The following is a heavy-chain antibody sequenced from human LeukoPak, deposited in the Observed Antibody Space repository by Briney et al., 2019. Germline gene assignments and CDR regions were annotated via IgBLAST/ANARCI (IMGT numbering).Heavy chain of an antibody. Sequence: LSLTCTVSGGSIRSYYWSWIRQPPGKGLEWVSYITSSGNTIYYADSVKGRFTISRDNAKNSLYLQMNSLRAEDTAVYYCARANYYDISGYDYWGQGTLVTVSS. J-gene: IGHJ4*02. CDR1: GGSIRSYY. V-gene: IGHV3-11*04. CDR3: ARANYYDISGYDY. D-gene: IGHD3-22*01. CDR2: ITSSGNTI.